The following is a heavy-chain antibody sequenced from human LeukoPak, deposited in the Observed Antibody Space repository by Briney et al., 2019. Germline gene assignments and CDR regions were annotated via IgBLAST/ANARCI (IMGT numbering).Heavy chain of an antibody. Sequence: GESLKISCKGSGYSFTSYWIGWVRQMPGKGLEWMGIIYPGDSDTRCSPSFQGQVTISADKSISTAYPQWSSLKASDTAMYYCASGGTYCSGGSCYPAPFDYWGQGTLVTVSS. CDR1: GYSFTSYW. J-gene: IGHJ4*02. V-gene: IGHV5-51*01. CDR3: ASGGTYCSGGSCYPAPFDY. D-gene: IGHD2-15*01. CDR2: IYPGDSDT.